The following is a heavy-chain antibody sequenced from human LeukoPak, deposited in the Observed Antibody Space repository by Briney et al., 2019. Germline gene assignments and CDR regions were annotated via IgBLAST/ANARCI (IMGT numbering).Heavy chain of an antibody. D-gene: IGHD6-19*01. V-gene: IGHV1-2*02. J-gene: IGHJ6*02. CDR3: ARVGGSGWYHGMDV. CDR2: INPNSGGT. CDR1: GYTFTGYY. Sequence: GASVKVSCKASGYTFTGYYMHWVRQAPGQGLEWMGWINPNSGGTNYAQKFQGRVTMTRDTSISTAYMELSRLRSDDTAVYYCARVGGSGWYHGMDVWGQGTTVTVSS.